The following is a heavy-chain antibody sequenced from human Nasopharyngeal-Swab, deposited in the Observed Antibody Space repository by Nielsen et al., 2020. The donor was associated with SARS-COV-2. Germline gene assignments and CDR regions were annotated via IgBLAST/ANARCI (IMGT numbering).Heavy chain of an antibody. D-gene: IGHD5-18*01. V-gene: IGHV3-21*01. J-gene: IGHJ6*02. Sequence: GESLKISCAASGFTFSSYSMNWVRQAPGKGLEWVSSISSSSYIYYADSVKGRFTISRDNAKNSLYLQMNSLRAEDTGVYYCAKLTLDTPRPDVWGQGTTVTVSS. CDR3: AKLTLDTPRPDV. CDR1: GFTFSSYS. CDR2: ISSSSYI.